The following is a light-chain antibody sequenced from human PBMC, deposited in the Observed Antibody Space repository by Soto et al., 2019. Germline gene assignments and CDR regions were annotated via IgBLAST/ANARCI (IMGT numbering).Light chain of an antibody. Sequence: EIVLTQSPGTLSLSPGERATLSCRASQSVSSSYLAWYQQKPGQAPRLLIYGASTGATGIPDRFSGSGSGTDFTLTISRLEPEDFAVYYCQQYGSLPPWTFGQGTKVDIK. J-gene: IGKJ1*01. CDR3: QQYGSLPPWT. CDR2: GAS. V-gene: IGKV3-20*01. CDR1: QSVSSSY.